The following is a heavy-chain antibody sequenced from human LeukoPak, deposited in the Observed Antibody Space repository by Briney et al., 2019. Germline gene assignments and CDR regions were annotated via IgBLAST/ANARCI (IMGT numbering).Heavy chain of an antibody. Sequence: ASVKVSCKASGYTFTSYYMHWVRQAPGQGLEWMGIINPSGGSTSYAQKFQGRVTMTRDTSTSTVYMELSSLGSEDTAVYYCARDFPSVAGTNRPYNWFDPWGQGTLVTVSS. D-gene: IGHD6-19*01. CDR1: GYTFTSYY. CDR3: ARDFPSVAGTNRPYNWFDP. V-gene: IGHV1-46*01. CDR2: INPSGGST. J-gene: IGHJ5*02.